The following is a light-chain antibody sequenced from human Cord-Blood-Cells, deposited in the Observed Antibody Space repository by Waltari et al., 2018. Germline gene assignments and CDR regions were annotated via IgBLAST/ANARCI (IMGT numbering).Light chain of an antibody. CDR1: QSISSS. V-gene: IGKV1-39*01. J-gene: IGKJ1*01. CDR2: AAS. CDR3: QQSYSTPRT. Sequence: DIQMTQSPSSLSASVGDRVTITCRASQSISSSLNWYQQKPGKAPKLLIYAASSLQSGVPSKCSGSGSVTDFSLTISSLQPEDFATYYCQQSYSTPRTFGQGTKVEIK.